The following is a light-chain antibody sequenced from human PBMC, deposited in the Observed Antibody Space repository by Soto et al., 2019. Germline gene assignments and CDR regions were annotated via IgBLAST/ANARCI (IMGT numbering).Light chain of an antibody. V-gene: IGKV1-39*01. Sequence: DIQMTQSPSSLSASVGDRVTITCRASQSISSYLNWYQQKPGKAPKLLIYAASSLQSGVPSRFSGSGSETDFTLTISSLQPEDFATYYCQQSYSTPRLTFGGGTKVDIK. CDR1: QSISSY. CDR3: QQSYSTPRLT. CDR2: AAS. J-gene: IGKJ4*01.